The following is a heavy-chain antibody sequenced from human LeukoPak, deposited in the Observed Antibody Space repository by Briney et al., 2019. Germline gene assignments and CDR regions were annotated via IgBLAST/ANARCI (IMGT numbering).Heavy chain of an antibody. CDR2: IVGSSSST. V-gene: IGHV3-48*01. Sequence: GGSLRLSCAASGFTFSSSNMNWVRQAPGKGLEWVSYIVGSSSSTYYADSVKGRFTISRDNAKNSLYLQMNSLRAEDTAVYYCARDRGPGDYWGQGTLVTVSS. CDR1: GFTFSSSN. J-gene: IGHJ4*02. CDR3: ARDRGPGDY. D-gene: IGHD3-10*01.